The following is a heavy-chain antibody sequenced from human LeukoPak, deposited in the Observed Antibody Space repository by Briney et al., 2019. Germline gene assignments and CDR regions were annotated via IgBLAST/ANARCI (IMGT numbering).Heavy chain of an antibody. Sequence: GESLKISCKGSGYIFTSYWIGWVPQMHGKGLEWMGTIYPGDSDTRYSPSFQGQVTISADKSTSTAYLQWSSLKASDTAMYYCARRSSGWYQDYWGQGTLVTVSS. J-gene: IGHJ4*02. CDR2: IYPGDSDT. CDR1: GYIFTSYW. V-gene: IGHV5-51*01. CDR3: ARRSSGWYQDY. D-gene: IGHD6-19*01.